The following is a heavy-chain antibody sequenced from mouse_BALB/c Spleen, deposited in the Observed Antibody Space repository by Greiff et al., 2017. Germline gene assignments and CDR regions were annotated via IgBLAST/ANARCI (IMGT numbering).Heavy chain of an antibody. J-gene: IGHJ3*01. D-gene: IGHD2-4*01. CDR2: IYPGSGST. V-gene: IGHV1S22*01. Sequence: KQPGSELVRPGASVKLSCKASGYTFTSYWMHWVKQRPGQGLEWIGNIYPGSGSTNYDEKFKSKATLTVDTSSSTAYMQLSSLTSEDSAVYYCTRSTMIPWFAYWGQGTLVTVSA. CDR3: TRSTMIPWFAY. CDR1: GYTFTSYW.